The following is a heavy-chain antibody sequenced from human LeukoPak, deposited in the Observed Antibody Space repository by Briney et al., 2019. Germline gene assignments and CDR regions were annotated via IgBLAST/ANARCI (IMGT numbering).Heavy chain of an antibody. D-gene: IGHD6-25*01. V-gene: IGHV1-46*01. CDR3: AREAAADLYYYYYMDV. CDR1: GYTFTSYY. Sequence: ASVKVSCKASGYTFTSYYMHWVRQAPGQGLEWMGIINPSGGSTSYAQKFQGRVTMTRGMSTSTVYMELSSLRSGDTAVYYCAREAAADLYYYYYMDVWGKGTTVTVSS. J-gene: IGHJ6*03. CDR2: INPSGGST.